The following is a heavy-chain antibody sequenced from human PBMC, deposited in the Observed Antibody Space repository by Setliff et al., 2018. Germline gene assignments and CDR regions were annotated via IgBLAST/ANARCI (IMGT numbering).Heavy chain of an antibody. D-gene: IGHD1-1*01. J-gene: IGHJ4*02. CDR2: IYHDGNS. V-gene: IGHV4-4*02. CDR3: ARGVRTGHLDS. Sequence: PSETLSLTCAVSGVSINSLSWWSWVRQSPGKGLEWIGEIYHDGNSNFNPSVHYSPSLKSRVTMSIDKSNNQFSLNLNSVTVADTVVYFCARGVRTGHLDSWGQGTLVTVSS. CDR1: GVSINSLSW.